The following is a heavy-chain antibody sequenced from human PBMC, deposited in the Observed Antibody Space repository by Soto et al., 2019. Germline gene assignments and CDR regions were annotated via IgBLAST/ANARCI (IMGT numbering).Heavy chain of an antibody. CDR1: GLIVSSNY. CDR2: IYSSGGT. Sequence: GGSLRLSCAASGLIVSSNYMSWVRQAPGKGLEWVSIIYSSGGTYYADSVKGRFTISRDNSMNTLYLQMNSLRAEDTAVYYCARGGVCSSGSCPLRGPFDYWGQGTLVTVSS. J-gene: IGHJ4*02. V-gene: IGHV3-53*01. CDR3: ARGGVCSSGSCPLRGPFDY. D-gene: IGHD2-15*01.